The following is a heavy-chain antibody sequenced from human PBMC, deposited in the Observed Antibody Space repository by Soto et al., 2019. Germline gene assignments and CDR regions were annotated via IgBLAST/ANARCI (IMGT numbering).Heavy chain of an antibody. CDR1: GFTFSSYA. D-gene: IGHD3-16*01. V-gene: IGHV3-23*01. J-gene: IGHJ1*01. CDR3: AKAGDGPSLGYFQH. CDR2: ISGSGGST. Sequence: GESLRLSCAASGFTFSSYAMSWVRQAPGKGLEWVSAISGSGGSTYYADSVKGRFTISRDNSKNTLYLQMNSLRAEDTAVYYCAKAGDGPSLGYFQHWGQGTLVTVSS.